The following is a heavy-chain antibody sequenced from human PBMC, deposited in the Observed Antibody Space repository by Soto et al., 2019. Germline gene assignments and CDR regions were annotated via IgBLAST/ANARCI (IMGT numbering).Heavy chain of an antibody. D-gene: IGHD1-20*01. CDR3: AKDHDPHITGPSDL. Sequence: ESGGGVVPPGRSLRLSCAASRFTFSTYGMHWVRQAPGKGLEWVSFISYDGSNKYYADSVKGRFTISRDNSKNTLYLQMNSLRVEDTAVFYCAKDHDPHITGPSDLWGQGTLVTVSS. CDR2: ISYDGSNK. J-gene: IGHJ5*02. V-gene: IGHV3-30*18. CDR1: RFTFSTYG.